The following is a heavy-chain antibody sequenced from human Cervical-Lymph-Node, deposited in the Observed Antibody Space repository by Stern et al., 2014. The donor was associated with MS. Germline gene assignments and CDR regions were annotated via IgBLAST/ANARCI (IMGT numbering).Heavy chain of an antibody. V-gene: IGHV1-69*06. CDR2: IIPIFGTA. CDR1: GGTFSSYA. J-gene: IGHJ6*02. Sequence: QVQLVQSGAEVKKPGSSVKVSCKASGGTFSSYAISWVRQAPGQGLEWLGGIIPIFGTANSAQKFQGRVTITADKSTSTAYMELSSLRSEDTAVYYCARGDGWTTIFGVVIDPRDYYYYGMDVWGQGTTVTVSS. D-gene: IGHD3-3*01. CDR3: ARGDGWTTIFGVVIDPRDYYYYGMDV.